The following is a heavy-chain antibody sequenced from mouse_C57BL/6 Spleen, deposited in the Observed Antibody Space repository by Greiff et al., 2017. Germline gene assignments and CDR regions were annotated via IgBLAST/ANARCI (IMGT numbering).Heavy chain of an antibody. CDR2: IYPGDGDT. CDR3: ARDLYSNYVFAY. Sequence: QVQLQQSGPELVKPGASVKISCKASGYAFSSSWMNWVKQRPGKGLEWIGRIYPGDGDTNYNGKFKGKATLTADKSSSTAYMQLSSLTSEDSAVYFCARDLYSNYVFAYWGQGTLVTVSA. J-gene: IGHJ3*01. V-gene: IGHV1-82*01. D-gene: IGHD2-5*01. CDR1: GYAFSSSW.